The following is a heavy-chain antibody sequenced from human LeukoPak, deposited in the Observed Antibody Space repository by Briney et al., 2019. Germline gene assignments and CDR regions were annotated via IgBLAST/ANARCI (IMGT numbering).Heavy chain of an antibody. CDR2: ISWDGRTT. CDR3: AKEGTGNNDVPRYFFDF. D-gene: IGHD1-1*01. CDR1: GFNFQNHT. V-gene: IGHV3-43*01. Sequence: GGSLRLSRAASGFNFQNHTMHWVRHTPGKGPEWVGFISWDGRTTWYAESMKGRFTISRDNGKNSLFLQILSLRNEDNGLYYCAKEGTGNNDVPRYFFDFWGQGTVVAVSS. J-gene: IGHJ4*02.